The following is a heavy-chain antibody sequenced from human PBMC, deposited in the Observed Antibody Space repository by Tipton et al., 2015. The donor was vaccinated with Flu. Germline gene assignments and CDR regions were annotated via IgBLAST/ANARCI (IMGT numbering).Heavy chain of an antibody. D-gene: IGHD2-2*01. CDR3: ARVRSDSTSRLYYFDY. J-gene: IGHJ4*02. Sequence: TLSLTCAVSGYSISSGYYWGWVRQPPGKGLEWIGSVYRSGSTFYSPSLKSRATISADTSKNPFSLRLSSLTAADTAMYFCARVRSDSTSRLYYFDYWGQGTLVTVSS. CDR1: GYSISSGYY. V-gene: IGHV4-38-2*01. CDR2: VYRSGST.